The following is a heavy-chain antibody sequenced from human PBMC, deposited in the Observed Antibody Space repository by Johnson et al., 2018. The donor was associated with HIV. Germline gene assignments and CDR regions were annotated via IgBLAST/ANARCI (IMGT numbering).Heavy chain of an antibody. D-gene: IGHD1-26*01. CDR1: GFTFSSYW. V-gene: IGHV3-74*02. Sequence: VQLVESGGGLVQPGGSLRLSCAASGFTFSSYWMHWVRQAPWKGLVWVSRINSDGSSTSYADSVKGRFTISRDNAKNTLYLQMNSLRAEDTAVYYCARGGGVVGNAFDIWGQGTMVTVSS. CDR2: INSDGSST. CDR3: ARGGGVVGNAFDI. J-gene: IGHJ3*02.